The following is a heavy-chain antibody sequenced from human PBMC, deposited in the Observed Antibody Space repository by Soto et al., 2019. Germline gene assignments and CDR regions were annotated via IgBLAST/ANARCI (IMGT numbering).Heavy chain of an antibody. CDR3: TRANWYSEY. D-gene: IGHD7-27*01. CDR1: GGSISNHY. Sequence: QVQLQESGPGLVKPSETLSLTCTVSGGSISNHYWSWIRQPPGKGLEWIGYIYYNGNTNYNPSLKRRVTMSVDTSKNQISLTLSSVTAADTAVYYCTRANWYSEYWGQGTLVTVSS. J-gene: IGHJ4*02. V-gene: IGHV4-59*11. CDR2: IYYNGNT.